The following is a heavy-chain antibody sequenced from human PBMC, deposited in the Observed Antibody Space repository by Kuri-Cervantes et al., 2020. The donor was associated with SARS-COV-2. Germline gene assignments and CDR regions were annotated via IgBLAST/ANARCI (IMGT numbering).Heavy chain of an antibody. V-gene: IGHV3-21*01. D-gene: IGHD3-10*01. CDR2: ISSSSSYI. CDR1: GFTFSNAW. Sequence: GESLKISCAASGFTFSNAWMSWVRQAPGKGLEWVSSISSSSSYIYYADSVKGRFTISRDNAKNSLYLQMNSLRAEDTAVYYCASGVWFGESSAVWGQGTLVTVSS. CDR3: ASGVWFGESSAV. J-gene: IGHJ4*02.